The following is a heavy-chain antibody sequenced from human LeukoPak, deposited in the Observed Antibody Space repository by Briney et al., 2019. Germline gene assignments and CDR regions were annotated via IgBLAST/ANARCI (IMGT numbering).Heavy chain of an antibody. V-gene: IGHV3-23*01. D-gene: IGHD6-19*01. CDR3: AKPFTQTPYAIGWYTCDS. J-gene: IGHJ4*02. Sequence: GGSLRLSCAASGFTFSTYAMIWARQAPGKGLEWVSGVSSSGAATYYADSVKGRFTISRDNSRSTLYLHMNSLRADDTAVYYCAKPFTQTPYAIGWYTCDSWGQGTLVTVSS. CDR1: GFTFSTYA. CDR2: VSSSGAAT.